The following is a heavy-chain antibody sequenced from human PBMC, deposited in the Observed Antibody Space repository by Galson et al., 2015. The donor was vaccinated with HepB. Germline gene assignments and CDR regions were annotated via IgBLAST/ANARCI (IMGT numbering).Heavy chain of an antibody. J-gene: IGHJ3*02. V-gene: IGHV4-30-4*01. Sequence: TLSLTCTVSGGSISSGDYYWSWIRQPPGKGLEWIGYIYYSGSTYHNPSLKSRVTISVDTSKNQFSLKLSSVTAADTAVYYCARDRPGRLYCSGGSCYNDAFDIWGQGTMVTVSS. CDR2: IYYSGST. D-gene: IGHD2-15*01. CDR1: GGSISSGDYY. CDR3: ARDRPGRLYCSGGSCYNDAFDI.